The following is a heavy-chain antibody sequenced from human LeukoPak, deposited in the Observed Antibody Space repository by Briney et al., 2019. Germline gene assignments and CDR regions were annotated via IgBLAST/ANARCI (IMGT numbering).Heavy chain of an antibody. CDR3: AKANAHVIRGEDYYYGMDV. CDR2: ISYDGSNK. Sequence: SGRSLRLSCAASGFTFSSYAMHWVRQAPGEGLEWVAVISYDGSNKYYADSVKGHFSISRDNSKNTLNLQMNSLRAEDTAVYYCAKANAHVIRGEDYYYGMDVWGQGTTVTVSS. J-gene: IGHJ6*02. V-gene: IGHV3-30-3*01. CDR1: GFTFSSYA. D-gene: IGHD3-10*01.